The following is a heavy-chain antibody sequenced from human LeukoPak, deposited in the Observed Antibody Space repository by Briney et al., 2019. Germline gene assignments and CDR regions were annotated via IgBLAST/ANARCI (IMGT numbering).Heavy chain of an antibody. D-gene: IGHD2-2*01. V-gene: IGHV3-7*01. Sequence: PGGSLRLSCAASGFTFSSYWMSWVRQAPGKGLEWVANIKQDGSEKYYVDSVKGRFTISRDNAKNSLYLQMNSLRAEDTAVYYCARGYCSSTGCYARWFDPWGQGTLVTVSS. J-gene: IGHJ5*02. CDR3: ARGYCSSTGCYARWFDP. CDR2: IKQDGSEK. CDR1: GFTFSSYW.